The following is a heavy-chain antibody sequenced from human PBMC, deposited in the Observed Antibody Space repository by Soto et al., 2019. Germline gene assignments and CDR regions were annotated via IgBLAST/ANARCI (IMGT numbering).Heavy chain of an antibody. D-gene: IGHD2-8*01. CDR2: IDTAGDP. CDR3: ARERDAYGRAWQEYDY. J-gene: IGHJ4*02. Sequence: GGSLRLSCAASGFTFSSYDMHWVRRPTGKGLEWVSAIDTAGDPYYSGSVKGRFTISRENAKNSLFLQMDSLRAEDTAIYYCARERDAYGRAWQEYDYWGQGALVTVSS. CDR1: GFTFSSYD. V-gene: IGHV3-13*05.